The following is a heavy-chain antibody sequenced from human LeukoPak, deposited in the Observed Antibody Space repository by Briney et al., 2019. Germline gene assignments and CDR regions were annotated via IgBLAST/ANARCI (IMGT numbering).Heavy chain of an antibody. V-gene: IGHV4-38-2*02. CDR1: NYSISNNLY. J-gene: IGHJ6*03. D-gene: IGHD4-17*01. Sequence: SEPLSLTCSGSNYSISNNLYWGWLRQPPGKGLEWIGSIYRSGTTFYNPSLKRRVTLLLDTSKNQFSLKLSSVTAADTAVYFCGRGTYGYYMDVWGKGTTVTVSS. CDR2: IYRSGTT. CDR3: GRGTYGYYMDV.